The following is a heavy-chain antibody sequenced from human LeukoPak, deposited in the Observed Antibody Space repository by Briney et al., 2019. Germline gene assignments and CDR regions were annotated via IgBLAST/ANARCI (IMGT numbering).Heavy chain of an antibody. CDR3: AKGPHRWYCSSASCYLRVQQWLPLFDY. V-gene: IGHV3-23*01. D-gene: IGHD2-2*01. CDR1: IFTFSSYA. CDR2: ISGSGGGT. Sequence: GGSLRLSCAASIFTFSSYAMSWVRQAPGEGREWVSAISGSGGGTYYADSVKGRFTISRDNSKNTLYLQMNSLRAEDTAVYYCAKGPHRWYCSSASCYLRVQQWLPLFDYWGQGTLVTVSS. J-gene: IGHJ4*02.